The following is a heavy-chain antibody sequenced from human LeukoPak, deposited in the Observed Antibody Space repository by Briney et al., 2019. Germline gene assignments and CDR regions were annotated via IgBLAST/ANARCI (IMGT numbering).Heavy chain of an antibody. D-gene: IGHD5-24*01. V-gene: IGHV3-23*01. CDR1: GFAITDHH. CDR2: ISGSGAST. J-gene: IGHJ4*02. Sequence: GGSLRLSCAASGFAITDHHMDWVRQAPGKGLEWVSAISGSGASTYYADSVKGRFTISRDNSENTLYVQMNSLRAEDTAVYYCAKREGRSFDYWGQGTLVTVSS. CDR3: AKREGRSFDY.